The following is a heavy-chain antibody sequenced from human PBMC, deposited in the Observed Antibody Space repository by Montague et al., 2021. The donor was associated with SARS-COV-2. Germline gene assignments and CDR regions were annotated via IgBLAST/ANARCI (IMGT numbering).Heavy chain of an antibody. CDR1: GYTLTELS. CDR2: FDPEDAET. V-gene: IGHV1-24*01. Sequence: SVKVSCKVSGYTLTELSMHWVRQAPGKGLEWLGGFDPEDAETIYAQKFQGRVTMTEDTSTNTAYMEVSSLRSEDTAVYYCVSSWAVLTHGPFDYWGQGTLVTVSS. D-gene: IGHD3-9*01. J-gene: IGHJ4*02. CDR3: VSSWAVLTHGPFDY.